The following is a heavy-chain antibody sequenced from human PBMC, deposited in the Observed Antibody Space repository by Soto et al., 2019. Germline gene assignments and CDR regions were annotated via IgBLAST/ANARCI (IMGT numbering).Heavy chain of an antibody. D-gene: IGHD3-10*01. CDR1: GDSISIYN. J-gene: IGHJ4*02. V-gene: IGHV4-59*08. CDR2: AHYSGGT. Sequence: SETLSLTCTVSGDSISIYNWNWIRQSPGKGLEWIGYAHYSGGTLYNPSLNGRVTISLDTSKNQFSLKLTSVTAADTAVYFCAIMGYYGSGTYYNEGNFWGQGTLVTVSS. CDR3: AIMGYYGSGTYYNEGNF.